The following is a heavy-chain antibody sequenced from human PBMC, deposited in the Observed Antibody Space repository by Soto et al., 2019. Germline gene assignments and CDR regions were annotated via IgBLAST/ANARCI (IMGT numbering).Heavy chain of an antibody. Sequence: SVKVSCKASGGTFSSYAISWVRQAPGQGLEWMGGIIPIFGTANYAQKFQGRVTITADESTSTAYMELSSLRSEDTAMYYCARESGGSSQRGGYYYYGMDVWGQGTTVTVSS. CDR1: GGTFSSYA. V-gene: IGHV1-69*13. CDR2: IIPIFGTA. CDR3: ARESGGSSQRGGYYYYGMDV. J-gene: IGHJ6*02. D-gene: IGHD2-15*01.